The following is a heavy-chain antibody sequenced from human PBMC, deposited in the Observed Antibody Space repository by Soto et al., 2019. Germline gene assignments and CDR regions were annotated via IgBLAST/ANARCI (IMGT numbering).Heavy chain of an antibody. CDR3: VRDLAHGYTGNV. D-gene: IGHD5-18*01. CDR2: INHSGIT. V-gene: IGHV4-34*01. Sequence: SETLSLTCAVSGGSFSGYYWSWFRQPPGKGLEWIGKINHSGITNYNSSLMSRVTISLETSKNQFSLNLISVTAADTAVYFCVRDLAHGYTGNVWGHGTLVTVSS. CDR1: GGSFSGYY. J-gene: IGHJ3*01.